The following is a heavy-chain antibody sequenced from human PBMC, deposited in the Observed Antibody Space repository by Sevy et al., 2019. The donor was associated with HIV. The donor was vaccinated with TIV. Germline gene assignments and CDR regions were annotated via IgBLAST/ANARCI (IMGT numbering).Heavy chain of an antibody. V-gene: IGHV3-49*04. CDR2: IKTKTYGGTT. J-gene: IGHJ4*02. D-gene: IGHD6-19*01. CDR3: TRDLSGSGWFYFDY. CDR1: GFTFSDYA. Sequence: GESLKISCTASGFTFSDYAMSWVRQAPGKGLEWVGFIKTKTYGGTTEYAASVKGRFIISRDDSKNIAYLQMNSLKTEDTAVYYCTRDLSGSGWFYFDYWGQRTLVTVSS.